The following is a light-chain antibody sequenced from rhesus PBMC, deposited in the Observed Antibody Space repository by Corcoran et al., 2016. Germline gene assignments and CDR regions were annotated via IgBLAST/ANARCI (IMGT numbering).Light chain of an antibody. J-gene: IGKJ3*01. CDR2: DAS. CDR1: QGISKY. CDR3: QQHNSYPFT. Sequence: DIQMTQSPSSLSASVGDTVTITCQASQGISKYLAWYQQKPVKAPKLLTYDASTLQRGVPSRFSGSGSGTEFTLTISSLQPEDFATYYCQQHNSYPFTFGPGTKLDIK. V-gene: IGKV1-25*01.